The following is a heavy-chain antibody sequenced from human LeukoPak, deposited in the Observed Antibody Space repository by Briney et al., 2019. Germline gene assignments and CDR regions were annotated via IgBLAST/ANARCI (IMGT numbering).Heavy chain of an antibody. J-gene: IGHJ4*02. Sequence: ASVKVSCTASGYTFTSYGISWVRQAPGQGLEWMGWSSAYNGNTNYAQKLQGRVTMNTDTSTSTVYMELRSLRSDDTAVYYCAADVLGARDYWGQGTLVTVSS. V-gene: IGHV1-18*01. CDR3: AADVLGARDY. CDR1: GYTFTSYG. CDR2: SSAYNGNT. D-gene: IGHD1-26*01.